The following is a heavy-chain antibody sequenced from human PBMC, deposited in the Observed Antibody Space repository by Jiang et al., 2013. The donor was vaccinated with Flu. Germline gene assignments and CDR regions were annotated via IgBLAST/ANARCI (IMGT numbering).Heavy chain of an antibody. Sequence: SVKVSCKASGYTFTSYAMHWVRQAPGQRLEWMGWINAGNGNTKYSQKFQGRVTITRDTSASTAYMELSSLRSEDTAVYYCARSDRLDDFWSGYYSSWFDPWGQGTLVTVSS. CDR1: GYTFTSYA. D-gene: IGHD3-3*01. V-gene: IGHV1-3*01. CDR2: INAGNGNT. J-gene: IGHJ5*02. CDR3: ARSDRLDDFWSGYYSSWFDP.